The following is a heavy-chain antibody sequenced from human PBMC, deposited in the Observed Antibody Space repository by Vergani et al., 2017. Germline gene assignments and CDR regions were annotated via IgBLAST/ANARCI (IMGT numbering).Heavy chain of an antibody. CDR1: GYTLTELS. CDR3: ARAGRINYGGNSEDYFDY. V-gene: IGHV1-24*01. D-gene: IGHD4-23*01. CDR2: FDPEDGET. Sequence: QVQLVQSGAEVKKPGASVKVSCKVSGYTLTELSMHWVRQAPGKGLEWMGGFDPEDGETIYVQKFQGRVTMTEDKSTDTAYMELSSLRSEDTALYYCARAGRINYGGNSEDYFDYWGQGTLVTVSS. J-gene: IGHJ4*02.